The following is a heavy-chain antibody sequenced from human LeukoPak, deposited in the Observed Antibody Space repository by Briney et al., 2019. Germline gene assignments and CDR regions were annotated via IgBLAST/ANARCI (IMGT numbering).Heavy chain of an antibody. D-gene: IGHD1-7*01. CDR2: ISSSGSTI. V-gene: IGHV3-11*01. Sequence: PGGSLRLSCAASGFTFSDYYMSWIRQAPGKGLEWVSYISSSGSTIYYADSVKGRFTISRDNAKNSLYLQVNSLRAEDTAVYYCARSGTLWNYPLFDYWGQGTLVTVSS. CDR3: ARSGTLWNYPLFDY. J-gene: IGHJ4*02. CDR1: GFTFSDYY.